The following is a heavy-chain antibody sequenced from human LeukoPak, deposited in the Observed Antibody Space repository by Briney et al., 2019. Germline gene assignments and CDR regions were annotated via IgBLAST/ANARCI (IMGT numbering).Heavy chain of an antibody. D-gene: IGHD3-3*01. J-gene: IGHJ4*02. Sequence: SGTLSLTCGVSGGSITTTNWWTWVRQPPGKGREWIGEVHLDGRTNYNPSLKSRLIMSVDLPENHISLKLTSVTAADTAVYYCAREGGFYRPLDYSGQGTLVTVSS. V-gene: IGHV4-4*02. CDR3: AREGGFYRPLDY. CDR1: GGSITTTNW. CDR2: VHLDGRT.